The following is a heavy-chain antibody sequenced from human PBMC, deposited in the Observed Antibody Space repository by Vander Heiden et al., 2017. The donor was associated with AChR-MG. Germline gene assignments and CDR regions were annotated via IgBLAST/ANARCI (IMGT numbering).Heavy chain of an antibody. CDR2: ISYDGSNK. CDR3: ARLSGSYDAFDI. D-gene: IGHD1-26*01. V-gene: IGHV3-30-3*01. CDR1: GFTCSSYA. J-gene: IGHJ3*02. Sequence: QVQLVESGGGVVQPGRSLRPSCAASGFTCSSYAMHWVRQAPGKGLEWVAVISYDGSNKYYADSVKGRFTISRDNSKNTLYLQMNSLRAEDTAVYYCARLSGSYDAFDIWGQGTMVTVSS.